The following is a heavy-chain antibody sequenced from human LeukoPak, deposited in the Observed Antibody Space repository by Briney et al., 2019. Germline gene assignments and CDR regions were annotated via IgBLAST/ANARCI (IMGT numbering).Heavy chain of an antibody. Sequence: GGSLRLSCAASGFTFSSYAMHWVRQAPGKGLEWVAVISYDGSNKYYADSVKGRFTISRDNSKNTLYLQMNSLRGEDTAVYYCARDRGVYSRTLEDWGQGTLVTVSS. D-gene: IGHD6-13*01. CDR1: GFTFSSYA. CDR3: ARDRGVYSRTLED. V-gene: IGHV3-30*04. J-gene: IGHJ4*02. CDR2: ISYDGSNK.